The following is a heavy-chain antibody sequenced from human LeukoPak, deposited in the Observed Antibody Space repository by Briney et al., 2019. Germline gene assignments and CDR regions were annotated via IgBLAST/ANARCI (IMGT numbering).Heavy chain of an antibody. Sequence: GASVKVSCKASGGTFSSYAISWVRQAPGQGLEWMGGIIPIFGTANYAQKFQGRVTITADKSTSTAYMELSSLRSEDTAVYYLAKDVVPYYYYYMDVWGKGTTVTVSS. J-gene: IGHJ6*03. CDR3: AKDVVPYYYYYMDV. V-gene: IGHV1-69*06. D-gene: IGHD6-6*01. CDR2: IIPIFGTA. CDR1: GGTFSSYA.